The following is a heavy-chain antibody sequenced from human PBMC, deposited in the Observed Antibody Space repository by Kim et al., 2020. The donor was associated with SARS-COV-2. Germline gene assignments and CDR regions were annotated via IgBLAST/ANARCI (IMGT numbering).Heavy chain of an antibody. V-gene: IGHV3-23*01. CDR3: AKGGSAAD. CDR2: ITGGADAT. Sequence: GGSLRLSCAASGFTFTSYTMIWVRQAPGKGLEWLSAITGGADATYYADSVEGRFTVSRDNSKNTVFLQMSSLRAEDTAFYYCAKGGSAADWGQGTLVTVSS. J-gene: IGHJ4*02. D-gene: IGHD2-15*01. CDR1: GFTFTSYT.